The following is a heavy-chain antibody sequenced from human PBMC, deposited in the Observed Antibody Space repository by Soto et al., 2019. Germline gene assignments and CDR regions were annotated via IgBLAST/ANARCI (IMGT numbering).Heavy chain of an antibody. CDR1: GYTFSTYP. CDR2: ISTYNGKT. J-gene: IGHJ4*02. CDR3: ARDRVEAALGTFDQ. V-gene: IGHV1-18*01. D-gene: IGHD6-13*01. Sequence: QVQLVQSGAEVKKPGASLKVSCKTSGYTFSTYPITWVRQAPARGLEWVGWISTYNGKTNYGQKFQGRVTITTDTSASTAYMNLRNLRSDDTAVYYCARDRVEAALGTFDQWGQGTLVTVSS.